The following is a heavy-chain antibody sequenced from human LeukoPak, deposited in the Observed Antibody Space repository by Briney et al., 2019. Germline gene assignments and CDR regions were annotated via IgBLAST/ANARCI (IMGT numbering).Heavy chain of an antibody. CDR1: GYTFTSYD. CDR3: ARGSVTVLYYYYYGMDV. CDR2: MNPNSGKT. Sequence: ASVKLSCKASGYTFTSYDINWVRQATGQRLEWMGWMNPNSGKTGYAQKFQGRVTMTRNTSISTAYMELSSLRSEDTAVYYCARGSVTVLYYYYYGMDVWGQGTTVTVSS. D-gene: IGHD4-11*01. J-gene: IGHJ6*02. V-gene: IGHV1-8*01.